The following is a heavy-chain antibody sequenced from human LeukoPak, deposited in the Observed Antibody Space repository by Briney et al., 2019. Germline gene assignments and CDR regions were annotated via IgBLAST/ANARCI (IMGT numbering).Heavy chain of an antibody. CDR2: IFYSGNT. D-gene: IGHD5-24*01. J-gene: IGHJ4*02. CDR1: GGSINSSSYY. V-gene: IGHV4-39*01. CDR3: ARHRSKWLQSSFDY. Sequence: SETLSLTCTVSGGSINSSSYYWGWIRQPPGKGLEWIGSIFYSGNTYDNPSLKSRVTISVDTSKNQFSLKLNSVTAADTAVYYCARHRSKWLQSSFDYWGQGTLVTVSS.